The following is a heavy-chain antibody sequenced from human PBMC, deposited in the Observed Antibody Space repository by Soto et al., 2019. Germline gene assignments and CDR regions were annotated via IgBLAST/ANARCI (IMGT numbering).Heavy chain of an antibody. Sequence: PSETLSLTCPFSGYSISSYSWSWIRQPPGKGLEWIGNIHYNGNTKYSPSPKSRVTMSVDTSKNHFSLKLISVTTADTAVYFCAREGNLGRWIQPLDSWGQGTLVTVSS. CDR1: GYSISSYS. D-gene: IGHD2-2*03. J-gene: IGHJ4*02. CDR2: IHYNGNT. CDR3: AREGNLGRWIQPLDS. V-gene: IGHV4-59*01.